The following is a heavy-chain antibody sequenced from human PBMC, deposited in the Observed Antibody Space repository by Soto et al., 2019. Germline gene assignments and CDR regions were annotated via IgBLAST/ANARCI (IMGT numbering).Heavy chain of an antibody. V-gene: IGHV4-59*01. D-gene: IGHD4-17*01. J-gene: IGHJ4*02. CDR1: GGSISSYY. Sequence: SETLSLTCTVSGGSISSYYWSWIRQPPGKGLEWIGYIYYSGSTNYNPSLKSRVTISVDTSKNQFSLKLSSVTAADTAVYYCARGSFDYGDYLFDYWGQGTLVTVSS. CDR3: ARGSFDYGDYLFDY. CDR2: IYYSGST.